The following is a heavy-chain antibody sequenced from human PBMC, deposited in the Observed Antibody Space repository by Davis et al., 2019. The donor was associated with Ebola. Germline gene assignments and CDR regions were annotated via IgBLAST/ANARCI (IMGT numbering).Heavy chain of an antibody. J-gene: IGHJ5*02. V-gene: IGHV1-69*13. CDR1: GGTFSSYA. CDR3: ARDYYYDSSGYYGDWFDP. CDR2: IITIFGTA. D-gene: IGHD3-22*01. Sequence: SVKVSCKASGGTFSSYAISWVRQAPGQGLEWMGGIITIFGTANYAQKFQGRVTITADESTSTAYMELSSLRSEDTAVYYCARDYYYDSSGYYGDWFDPWGQGTLVTVSS.